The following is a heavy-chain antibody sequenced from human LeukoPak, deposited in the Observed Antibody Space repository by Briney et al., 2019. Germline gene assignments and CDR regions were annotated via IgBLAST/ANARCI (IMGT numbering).Heavy chain of an antibody. J-gene: IGHJ6*03. CDR1: GFTFSSYS. CDR2: ISSSGSTI. V-gene: IGHV3-48*04. D-gene: IGHD3-10*01. Sequence: GGSLRLSCAASGFTFSSYSMSWIRQAPGKGLEWVSYISSSGSTIYYADSVKGRFTISRDNAKNSLYLQMNSLRAEDTAVYYCARDLLDGSGSSFVFYMDVWGKGTTVTISS. CDR3: ARDLLDGSGSSFVFYMDV.